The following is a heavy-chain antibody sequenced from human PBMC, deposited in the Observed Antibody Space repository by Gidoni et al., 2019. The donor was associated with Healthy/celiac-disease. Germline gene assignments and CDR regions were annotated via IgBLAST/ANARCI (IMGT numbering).Heavy chain of an antibody. V-gene: IGHV1-18*01. CDR1: GYTFTSFG. CDR3: AGRITSDAFDI. D-gene: IGHD3-10*01. CDR2: ISAYNGNT. J-gene: IGHJ3*02. Sequence: QVQLVQSGAEVKKPGASVKVSCKASGYTFTSFGISWVRQAPGQGLEWMGWISAYNGNTNYAQKLQGRVTMTTDTSTSTADMELRSLRSDDTAVYYCAGRITSDAFDIWGQGTMVTVSS.